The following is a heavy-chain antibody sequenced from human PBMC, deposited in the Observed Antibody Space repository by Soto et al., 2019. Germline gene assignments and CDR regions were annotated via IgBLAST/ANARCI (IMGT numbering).Heavy chain of an antibody. D-gene: IGHD3-16*01. V-gene: IGHV3-11*01. CDR1: GFAFSDFY. CDR2: ITSSGFTM. J-gene: IGHJ4*02. CDR3: ARGTPSVYSVSPHLGR. Sequence: GGSLRLSCAASGFAFSDFYMSWIRQAPGKGLEWISSITSSGFTMYYADSVKGRFAISRDNAKSSLSLEMNSLTAEDTAIYYCARGTPSVYSVSPHLGRWGQGTLVTVSS.